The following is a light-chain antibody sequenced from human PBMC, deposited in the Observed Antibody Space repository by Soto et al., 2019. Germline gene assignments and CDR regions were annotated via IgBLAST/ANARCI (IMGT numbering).Light chain of an antibody. CDR2: AVS. CDR1: QTISNNY. J-gene: IGKJ1*01. V-gene: IGKV3-20*01. CDR3: QQHSNSPWT. Sequence: EIVLTQSPGTLTLSPGESAALSCRASQTISNNYLVWYRQKPGQAPRLLIYAVSSRAAGIPDRFSGSGSGTDIALTIARLEPEDSAVYYCQQHSNSPWTFGQGTSVEI.